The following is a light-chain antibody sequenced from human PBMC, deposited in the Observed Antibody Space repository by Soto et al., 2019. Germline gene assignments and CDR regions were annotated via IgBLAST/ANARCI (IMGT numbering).Light chain of an antibody. CDR3: QQRSNWPPT. Sequence: EIVLTQSPATLSLSPGERATHSCRASQSVSSYLAWHQQKPGQAPRLLIYDASNRATGIPARFSGSGSGTDFTLTISSLEPEDFAVYYCQQRSNWPPTFGPGTKVDIK. J-gene: IGKJ3*01. CDR1: QSVSSY. V-gene: IGKV3-11*01. CDR2: DAS.